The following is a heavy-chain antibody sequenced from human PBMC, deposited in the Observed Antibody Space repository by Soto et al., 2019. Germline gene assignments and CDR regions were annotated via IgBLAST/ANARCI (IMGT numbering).Heavy chain of an antibody. CDR2: IYYSGST. CDR1: GGSISSYY. CDR3: ARAYGDYVFDY. V-gene: IGHV4-59*01. Sequence: SETLSLTCTVSGGSISSYYWSWIRQPPGKGLEWIGYIYYSGSTNYNPSLKSRVTISVDTSKNQFSLKLSSLTAADTAVYYCARAYGDYVFDYWGQGTLVTVSS. J-gene: IGHJ4*02. D-gene: IGHD4-17*01.